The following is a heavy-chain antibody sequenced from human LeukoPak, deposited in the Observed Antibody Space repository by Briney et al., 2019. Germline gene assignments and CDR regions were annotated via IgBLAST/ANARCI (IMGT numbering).Heavy chain of an antibody. CDR2: IHPGDSDT. Sequence: GESLKISCKGSGYSFTSYWIGWVRQMPGKGLEWMGIIHPGDSDTRYSPSFQGQVTISADKSISTAYLQWSSLKASDTAMYYCAVTRTIFGVVIEYNWFDPWGQGTLVTVSS. V-gene: IGHV5-51*01. D-gene: IGHD3-3*01. CDR1: GYSFTSYW. CDR3: AVTRTIFGVVIEYNWFDP. J-gene: IGHJ5*02.